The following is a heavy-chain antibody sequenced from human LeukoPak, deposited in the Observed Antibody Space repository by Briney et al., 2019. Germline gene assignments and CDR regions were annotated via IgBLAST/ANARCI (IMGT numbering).Heavy chain of an antibody. CDR1: GFAFSTYA. CDR3: ARDGPGVMITFGGVYY. CDR2: ISYDGSTE. V-gene: IGHV3-30-3*01. J-gene: IGHJ4*02. Sequence: GGSLRLSCAASGFAFSTYAMHWVRQAPGKGLEWVAVISYDGSTEDYGDSVKGRFTISRDNSKNTLYLQMNSLRTEDTAVYYCARDGPGVMITFGGVYYWGQGTLVTVSS. D-gene: IGHD3-16*01.